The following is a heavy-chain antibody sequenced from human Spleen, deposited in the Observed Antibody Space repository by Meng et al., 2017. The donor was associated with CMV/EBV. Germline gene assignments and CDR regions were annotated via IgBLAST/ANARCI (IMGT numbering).Heavy chain of an antibody. CDR3: TRSSSSSWYYYYGMDV. J-gene: IGHJ6*02. CDR1: GYTFTGYF. CDR2: INPNSGGT. D-gene: IGHD6-6*01. Sequence: ASVKVSCKASGYTFTGYFMHWVRQAPRQGLEWMGWINPNSGGTHFAQKFQDRVTMIRDTSISSVYMELSRLRSDDTAVYYCTRSSSSSWYYYYGMDVWGQGTMVTVSS. V-gene: IGHV1-2*02.